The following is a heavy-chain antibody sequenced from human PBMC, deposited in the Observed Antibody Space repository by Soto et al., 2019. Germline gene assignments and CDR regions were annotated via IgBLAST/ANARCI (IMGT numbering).Heavy chain of an antibody. CDR1: GYTFISYA. V-gene: IGHV1-3*01. J-gene: IGHJ4*02. CDR3: ARDSGTYGSFLDY. D-gene: IGHD3-10*01. CDR2: INGGNGDT. Sequence: GASVKVSCKASGYTFISYAIHWVRQAPGQRLEWMGWINGGNGDTKYSQSFQGRVTFTRDTSASTTYMDLSSLRSEDTAVYYCARDSGTYGSFLDYWGQGTPVTVS.